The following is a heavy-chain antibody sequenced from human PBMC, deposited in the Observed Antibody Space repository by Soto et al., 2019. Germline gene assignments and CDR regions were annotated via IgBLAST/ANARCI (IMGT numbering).Heavy chain of an antibody. CDR1: GYTFTNFG. J-gene: IGHJ4*02. CDR2: ISAYNGNT. CDR3: ARGVTPIDY. Sequence: QVQLVQSGAEVKKPGASVKVSCKTSGYTFTNFGLSWVRQSPGQGLEWMGWISAYNGNTNYAQNFQGRVTMTTDTSTRTDYMELRSLRSDDTAVYYCARGVTPIDYWGQGTLVTVSS. D-gene: IGHD2-21*02. V-gene: IGHV1-18*01.